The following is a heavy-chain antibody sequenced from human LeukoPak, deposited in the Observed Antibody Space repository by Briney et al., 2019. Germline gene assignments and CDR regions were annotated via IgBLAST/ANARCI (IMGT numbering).Heavy chain of an antibody. J-gene: IGHJ4*02. V-gene: IGHV3-7*01. CDR1: GFTFSSYW. Sequence: PGGSLRLSCAASGFTFSSYWMSWVRQAPGKGLEWVANIKQDGSEKYYVDSVKGRFTISRDNAKNSLYLQMNSLRGEDTAVYYCARDAAYGYDRFDYWGQGTQVTVSS. CDR3: ARDAAYGYDRFDY. D-gene: IGHD5-18*01. CDR2: IKQDGSEK.